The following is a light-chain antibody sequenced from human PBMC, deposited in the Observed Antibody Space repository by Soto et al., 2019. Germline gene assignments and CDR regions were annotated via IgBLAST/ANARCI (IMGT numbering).Light chain of an antibody. J-gene: IGLJ2*01. CDR2: SND. Sequence: QSVLTQPPSASGTPGQRVTISCSGSSSNIGSYTVNWYQRLPGTAPKLLIYSNDQRPSGVPDRFSGSKSGTSASLAISGLQSEDEADYYCVAWDDSLNGVVFGGGTKLTVL. V-gene: IGLV1-44*01. CDR1: SSNIGSYT. CDR3: VAWDDSLNGVV.